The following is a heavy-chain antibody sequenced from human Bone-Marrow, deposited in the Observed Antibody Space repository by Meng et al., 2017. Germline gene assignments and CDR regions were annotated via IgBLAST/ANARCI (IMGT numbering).Heavy chain of an antibody. J-gene: IGHJ4*02. CDR3: ARKAGNCISTTCYSLDY. D-gene: IGHD2-2*01. Sequence: ASVKVSCKASGYTFTGYYMHWVRQAPGQRLEWMGWSNAGNGNTKYSQEFQGRVTITRDTSASTAYMELSSLRSEDTAVYFCARKAGNCISTTCYSLDYWGQGTLVTVSS. V-gene: IGHV1-3*02. CDR1: GYTFTGYY. CDR2: SNAGNGNT.